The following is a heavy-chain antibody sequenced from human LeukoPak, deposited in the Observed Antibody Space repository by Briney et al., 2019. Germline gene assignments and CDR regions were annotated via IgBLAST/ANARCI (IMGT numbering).Heavy chain of an antibody. V-gene: IGHV1-2*02. CDR2: INPKSGGT. CDR3: ARDPAAGYYYFDY. J-gene: IGHJ4*02. CDR1: GYSFSDYY. Sequence: GASVKVSCKASGYSFSDYYVHWVRQGPGQGLGLMGWINPKSGGTKYAQKFQGRVTMTRDTSISTAYMELSRLRSDDTAVYYCARDPAAGYYYFDYWGQGTLVTVSS. D-gene: IGHD6-13*01.